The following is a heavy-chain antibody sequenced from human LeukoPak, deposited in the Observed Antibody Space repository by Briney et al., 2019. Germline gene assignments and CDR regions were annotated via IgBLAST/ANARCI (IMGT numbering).Heavy chain of an antibody. D-gene: IGHD6-19*01. V-gene: IGHV3-23*01. J-gene: IGHJ4*02. CDR1: GFTFSSYA. Sequence: GGSLRLSCAASGFTFSSYAMSWVRQAPGQGLEWVSTVSGNGGSTYYADSVKGRFTISRDNSKNTLYLQMNSLRAEDTAVYYCARIAVAVAYFDYWGQGTLVTVSS. CDR3: ARIAVAVAYFDY. CDR2: VSGNGGST.